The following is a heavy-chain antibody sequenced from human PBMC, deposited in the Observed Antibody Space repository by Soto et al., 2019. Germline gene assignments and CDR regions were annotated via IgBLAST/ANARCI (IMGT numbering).Heavy chain of an antibody. Sequence: RASVKVSCKASGGTFSSYAISWVRQAPGQGLEWMGGIIPIFGTANYAQKFQGRVTITADESTSTAYMELSSLRSEDTAVYYCARDNDIVVVPAARRGMDVWGQGTTVTVSS. J-gene: IGHJ6*02. CDR1: GGTFSSYA. CDR2: IIPIFGTA. CDR3: ARDNDIVVVPAARRGMDV. V-gene: IGHV1-69*13. D-gene: IGHD2-2*01.